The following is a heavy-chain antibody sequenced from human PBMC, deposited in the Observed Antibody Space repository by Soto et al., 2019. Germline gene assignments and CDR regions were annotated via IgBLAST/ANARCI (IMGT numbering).Heavy chain of an antibody. CDR1: GGSISSSNW. J-gene: IGHJ3*02. CDR2: IYHSGST. Sequence: QVQLQESGPGLVKPSGTLSLTCAVSGGSISSSNWWSWVRQPPGKGLEWIGEIYHSGSTNYNPSLKSRVNISVDKSKNQFSLKLSSVTAADTAVYYCATRKFSYVRSQDAFDIWGQGTMVTVSS. CDR3: ATRKFSYVRSQDAFDI. V-gene: IGHV4-4*02. D-gene: IGHD3-10*02.